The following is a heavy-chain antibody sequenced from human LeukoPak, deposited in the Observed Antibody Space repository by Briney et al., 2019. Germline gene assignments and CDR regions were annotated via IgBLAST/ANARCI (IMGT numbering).Heavy chain of an antibody. Sequence: GGSLRLSCAASGFTFTNAWLSWVRQAPGKGLEWVGRIKTRTAGGTIDYASPVKGRFTISRDDSKNTLFLQMNSLKTEDTAVYFCTTEYSVFAFDIWGQGTMVTVSS. CDR2: IKTRTAGGTI. V-gene: IGHV3-15*01. CDR3: TTEYSVFAFDI. D-gene: IGHD5/OR15-5a*01. J-gene: IGHJ3*02. CDR1: GFTFTNAW.